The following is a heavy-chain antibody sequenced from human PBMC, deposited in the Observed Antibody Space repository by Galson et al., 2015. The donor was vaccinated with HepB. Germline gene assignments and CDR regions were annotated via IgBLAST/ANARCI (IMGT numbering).Heavy chain of an antibody. D-gene: IGHD4-23*01. CDR2: FYPGDSDA. CDR1: GSSFSNYW. J-gene: IGHJ3*02. V-gene: IGHV5-51*01. Sequence: QSGAEVTKPGESLKISCQASGSSFSNYWIGWVRQMPGVGLEWMGSFYPGDSDARYSPSFQGQVTISADKSSSIAYLQWSSLKASDTAMYYCARNTGNSGTHDAFNIWGQGTLVTVSS. CDR3: ARNTGNSGTHDAFNI.